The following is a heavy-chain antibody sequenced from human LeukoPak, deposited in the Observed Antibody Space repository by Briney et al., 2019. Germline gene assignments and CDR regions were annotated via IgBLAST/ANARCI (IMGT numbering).Heavy chain of an antibody. CDR2: IIPILGIA. CDR3: ARDFHYGSGSWDLDY. D-gene: IGHD3-10*01. J-gene: IGHJ4*02. Sequence: GASVKVSCKASGGTFSSYAISWVRQAPGQGLEWMGRIIPILGIANYAQKFQGRVTITADESTSTAYMELSSLRSEDTAVYYCARDFHYGSGSWDLDYWGQGTLVTVSS. CDR1: GGTFSSYA. V-gene: IGHV1-69*04.